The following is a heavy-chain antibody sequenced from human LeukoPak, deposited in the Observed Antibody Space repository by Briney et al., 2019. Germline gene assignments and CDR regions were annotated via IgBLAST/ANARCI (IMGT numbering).Heavy chain of an antibody. Sequence: ASVKVSCKASGYTFTSYYMHWVRQAPGQGLEWMGIINPSGGSTSYAKKFQGRVTMTRDTSTSTVYMELSSLRSEDTAVYYCARWSGLAYCGGDCYPNWDYYDSSGYSFDYWGQGTLVTVSS. J-gene: IGHJ4*02. CDR1: GYTFTSYY. CDR2: INPSGGST. CDR3: ARWSGLAYCGGDCYPNWDYYDSSGYSFDY. D-gene: IGHD2-21*02. V-gene: IGHV1-46*01.